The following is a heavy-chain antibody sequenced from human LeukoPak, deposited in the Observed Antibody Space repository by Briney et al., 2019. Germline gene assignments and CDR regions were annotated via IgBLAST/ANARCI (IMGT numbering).Heavy chain of an antibody. J-gene: IGHJ4*02. V-gene: IGHV3-7*03. CDR3: RAGAY. Sequence: GGSLRLSCAASGFTFSSNWMSWVRQAPGKGLEWVANIKQDGSEKYYVDSVKGRFTISRDNDKNSLYLQMNRLRAEDTALYYCRAGAYWGQGTLVTVSS. CDR1: GFTFSSNW. CDR2: IKQDGSEK.